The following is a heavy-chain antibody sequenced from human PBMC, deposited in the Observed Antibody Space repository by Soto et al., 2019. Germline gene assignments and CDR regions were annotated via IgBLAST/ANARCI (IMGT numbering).Heavy chain of an antibody. J-gene: IGHJ4*02. V-gene: IGHV3-11*05. CDR3: ARGGFYSEFDY. CDR2: ISANSTYT. D-gene: IGHD3-22*01. CDR1: GFTFSGYY. Sequence: QVQLVESGGGLVKPGGSLRLSCAVSGFTFSGYYMSWIRQAPGKGLEWVSDISANSTYTKYADSVKGRFTISRDNAQKSLYLQMNSLRAEDTAVYYCARGGFYSEFDYWGQGTLVTVSS.